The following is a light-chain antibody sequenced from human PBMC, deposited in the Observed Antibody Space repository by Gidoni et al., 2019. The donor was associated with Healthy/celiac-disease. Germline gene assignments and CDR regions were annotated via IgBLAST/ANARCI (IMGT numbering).Light chain of an antibody. J-gene: IGKJ2*01. Sequence: DIQMTQSPSTLSASVGDRVTITCRASQSISSWLAWYQQKPGKAPKLLSYKASSLESGVPSRFSGSGSGTEFTLTISSLQPDDFATYYCQQYNSWMYTFGQXTKLEIK. V-gene: IGKV1-5*03. CDR2: KAS. CDR3: QQYNSWMYT. CDR1: QSISSW.